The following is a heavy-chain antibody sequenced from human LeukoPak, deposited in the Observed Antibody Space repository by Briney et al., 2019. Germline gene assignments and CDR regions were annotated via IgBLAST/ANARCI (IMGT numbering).Heavy chain of an antibody. CDR1: GGSISSYY. J-gene: IGHJ4*02. CDR2: IYTSGST. CDR3: ARHNRSILTGYMDY. D-gene: IGHD3-9*01. V-gene: IGHV4-4*09. Sequence: PSETLSLTCTVSGGSISSYYWSWIRQPPGKGLEWIGYIYTSGSTNYNPSLKSRVTISVDTSKNQFSLKLSSVTAADTAVYYCARHNRSILTGYMDYWGQGTLVTVSS.